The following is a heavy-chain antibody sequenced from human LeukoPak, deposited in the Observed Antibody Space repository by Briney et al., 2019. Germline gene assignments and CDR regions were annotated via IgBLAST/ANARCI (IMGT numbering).Heavy chain of an antibody. CDR2: IKQDGRDK. CDR1: GFTFSSYW. V-gene: IGHV3-7*02. D-gene: IGHD3-10*01. J-gene: IGHJ4*02. Sequence: PGGSLRLSCAASGFTFSSYWMSWVRQAPGKALEWVANIKQDGRDKYYVDSVKGRFTISRDNAKNSLYLQMNSLRAEDTAVYHCANYGSGTGGSDYWGQGTLVTVSS. CDR3: ANYGSGTGGSDY.